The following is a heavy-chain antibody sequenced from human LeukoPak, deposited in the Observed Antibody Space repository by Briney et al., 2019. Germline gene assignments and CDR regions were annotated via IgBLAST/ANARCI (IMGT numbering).Heavy chain of an antibody. Sequence: GASVKVSCKASGGTFSSYAISWVRQAPGQGLEWMGGIIPIFGTANYAQKFQGRVTITTDESTSTAYMELSSLRSEDTAVYYCARQIDYYDSSGYAFDIWGQGTMVTVSS. CDR3: ARQIDYYDSSGYAFDI. D-gene: IGHD3-22*01. CDR2: IIPIFGTA. CDR1: GGTFSSYA. J-gene: IGHJ3*02. V-gene: IGHV1-69*05.